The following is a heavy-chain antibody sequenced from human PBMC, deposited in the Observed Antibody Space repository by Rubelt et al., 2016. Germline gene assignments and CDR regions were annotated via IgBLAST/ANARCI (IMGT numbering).Heavy chain of an antibody. Sequence: QVQLQESGPGLVKPSETLSLTCTVSGGSINSYYWSWIRQPPGTGLEWIGHIYYSGSTNYTPSLKSRVTISVDTSKNQVSLKLNSVTAADTAVYYCARSGKQWDALDYWGQGTLVTVSS. CDR2: IYYSGST. V-gene: IGHV4-59*08. J-gene: IGHJ4*02. CDR1: GGSINSYY. D-gene: IGHD6-19*01. CDR3: ARSGKQWDALDY.